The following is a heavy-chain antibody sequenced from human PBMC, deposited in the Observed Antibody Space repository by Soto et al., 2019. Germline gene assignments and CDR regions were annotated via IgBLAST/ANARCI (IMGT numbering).Heavy chain of an antibody. Sequence: SETLSLTCTVSGGSISSSSDYWGWIRQPPGKGLEWMGSIYYSGSTNYNPSLKSRVTISVDTSKNQFSLKLTSVTAADTAVYYCARLDYYDSSGYRYYFDYWGQGTLVTVPS. CDR3: ARLDYYDSSGYRYYFDY. J-gene: IGHJ4*02. D-gene: IGHD3-22*01. CDR2: IYYSGST. V-gene: IGHV4-39*01. CDR1: GGSISSSSDY.